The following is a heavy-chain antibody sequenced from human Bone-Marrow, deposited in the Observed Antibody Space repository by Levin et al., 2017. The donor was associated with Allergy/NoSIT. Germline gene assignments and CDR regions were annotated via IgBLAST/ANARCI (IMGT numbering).Heavy chain of an antibody. D-gene: IGHD3-9*01. CDR1: SFLFSDFT. CDR3: ARGLKILTTGSLYHNAMDA. J-gene: IGHJ6*02. V-gene: IGHV3-21*06. CDR2: ISRRSSYI. Sequence: TGGSLRLSCAASSFLFSDFTMNWVRQAPGKGLEWVASISRRSSYIYYADSVKGRFTISRDNAKNSVSLQMNSLRAEDTAVYYCARGLKILTTGSLYHNAMDAWGQGTTVSVSS.